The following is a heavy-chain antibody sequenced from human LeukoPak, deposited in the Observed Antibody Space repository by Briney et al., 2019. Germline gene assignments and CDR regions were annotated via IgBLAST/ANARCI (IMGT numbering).Heavy chain of an antibody. D-gene: IGHD6-19*01. CDR2: IYHSGST. CDR1: GGSISSDY. CDR3: AKSDNSGWLTWFDP. Sequence: PSETLSLTCTVSGGSISSDYWSWIRQPPGKRLEWIGYIYHSGSTNYNPSLKSRVTISVDTSKNQFSLKLSSVTAADTAVYYCAKSDNSGWLTWFDPWGQGTLVTVSS. J-gene: IGHJ5*02. V-gene: IGHV4-59*01.